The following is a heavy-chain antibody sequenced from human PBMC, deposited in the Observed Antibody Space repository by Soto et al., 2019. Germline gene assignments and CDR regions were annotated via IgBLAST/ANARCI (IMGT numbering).Heavy chain of an antibody. Sequence: PGGSLRLSCAASGFTFSTYVMSWVRQAPGKGLEWVSGISGSSGSTYYADSVKGRFTISRDNSKNTLYLQMNSLRAADTAVYYCAKDRGAAHQPFSWGQGTMVTVYS. CDR1: GFTFSTYV. J-gene: IGHJ5*02. CDR2: ISGSSGST. CDR3: AKDRGAAHQPFS. D-gene: IGHD6-6*01. V-gene: IGHV3-23*01.